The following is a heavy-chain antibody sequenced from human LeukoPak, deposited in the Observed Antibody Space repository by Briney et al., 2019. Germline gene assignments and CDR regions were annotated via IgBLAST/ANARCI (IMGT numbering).Heavy chain of an antibody. V-gene: IGHV3-30*18. D-gene: IGHD5-24*01. CDR1: GFTFSSYG. J-gene: IGHJ4*02. CDR2: ISYDGSNK. CDR3: AKDGYNQGLDY. Sequence: QPGGSLRLSCAASGFTFSSYGMHWVRQAPGKGLEWVAVISYDGSNKYYADSVKGRFTISRDNSKNTLYLQMNSLRAEDTAVYYCAKDGYNQGLDYWGQGTLVTVSP.